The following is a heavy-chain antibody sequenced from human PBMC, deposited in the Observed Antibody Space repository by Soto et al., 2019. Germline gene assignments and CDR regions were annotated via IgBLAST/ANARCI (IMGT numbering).Heavy chain of an antibody. Sequence: EVQLVESGGGLVQPGGSLRLSCAASGFTFTXLWIYWVRQTPEKGLVWVAGINGDGTITAYADSVKGRFTISRDNAKSTLYLQMNSLTIEDTALYYCVRDFRWGQGTLVTVSS. V-gene: IGHV3-74*01. CDR1: GFTFTXLW. CDR3: VRDFR. CDR2: INGDGTIT. J-gene: IGHJ1*01.